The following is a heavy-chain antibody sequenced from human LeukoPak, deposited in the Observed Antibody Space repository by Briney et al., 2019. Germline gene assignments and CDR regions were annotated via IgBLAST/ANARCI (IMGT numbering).Heavy chain of an antibody. J-gene: IGHJ4*02. CDR2: IRYA. CDR1: GFTFSSYG. CDR3: ATRRAGQPDY. V-gene: IGHV3-30*02. Sequence: GGSLRLSYAASGFTFSSYGMHWVRQAPGKGLEWVAFIRYADSVKGRFTISRDNSKNTLYLQMNSLRAEDTAVYYCATRRAGQPDYWGQGTLVTVSS. D-gene: IGHD2-2*01.